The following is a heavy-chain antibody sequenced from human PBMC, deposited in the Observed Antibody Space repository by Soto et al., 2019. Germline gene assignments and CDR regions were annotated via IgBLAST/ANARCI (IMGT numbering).Heavy chain of an antibody. D-gene: IGHD6-13*01. CDR1: GFTFSNAW. CDR2: IKSKTDGGAT. Sequence: GGSLRLSCAASGFTFSNAWMNWVRQAPGKGLEWVGRIKSKTDGGATDYAAPVKGRFTISRDDSKNTLYLQMNSPKTEDTAVYYCTTDSGYSSSWDENYGMDVWGQGTTATVSS. V-gene: IGHV3-15*07. CDR3: TTDSGYSSSWDENYGMDV. J-gene: IGHJ6*02.